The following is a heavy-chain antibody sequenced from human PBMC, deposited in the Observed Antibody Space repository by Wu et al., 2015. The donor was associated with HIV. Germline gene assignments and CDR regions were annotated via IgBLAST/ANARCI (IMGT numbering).Heavy chain of an antibody. V-gene: IGHV1-18*01. CDR2: ISPYKGNT. J-gene: IGHJ4*02. CDR1: GYTFTNYG. Sequence: QVQLVQSGAEVKKPGASVKVSCKASGYTFTNYGVTWVRQAPGQGLEWMGWISPYKGNTNYAQNFQGRVTLTTDTSATTVYLELRSLTSDDTAVYYCARGGYCSSTNCYTDWYYFDYWGQGTLLTVSS. D-gene: IGHD2-2*02. CDR3: ARGGYCSSTNCYTDWYYFDY.